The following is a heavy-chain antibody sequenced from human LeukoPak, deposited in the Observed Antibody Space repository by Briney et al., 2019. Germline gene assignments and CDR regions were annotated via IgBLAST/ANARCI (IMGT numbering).Heavy chain of an antibody. CDR3: ASPISGYSSGWYNPHEYYFDY. J-gene: IGHJ4*02. CDR1: GYTFTGYY. CDR2: INPNSGGT. Sequence: ASVKVSCKASGYTFTGYYMHWVRQAPGQGLEWMGWINPNSGGTNYAQKFQGRVTMTRDTSISTAYMELSRLRSDDTAVYYCASPISGYSSGWYNPHEYYFDYWGQGTLVTVSS. V-gene: IGHV1-2*02. D-gene: IGHD6-19*01.